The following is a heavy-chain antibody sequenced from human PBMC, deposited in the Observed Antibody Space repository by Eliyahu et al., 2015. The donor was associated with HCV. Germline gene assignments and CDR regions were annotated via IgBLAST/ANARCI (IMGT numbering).Heavy chain of an antibody. CDR1: GFTFSNYG. CDR3: AKGYCSSTSCPLDY. D-gene: IGHD2-2*01. CDR2: ISYDGSYK. V-gene: IGHV3-30*18. J-gene: IGHJ4*02. Sequence: QVQLVESGGGVVQPGRSLRLSCAASGFTFSNYGMHWVRQAPGKGLDWVAVISYDGSYKYYADSVKGRFTVSRDASQNTLHLQMNSLRAEDTAVYFCAKGYCSSTSCPLDYWGQGNLVTVSS.